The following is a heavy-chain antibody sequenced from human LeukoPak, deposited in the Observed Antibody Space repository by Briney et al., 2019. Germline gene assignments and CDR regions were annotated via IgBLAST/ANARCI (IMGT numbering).Heavy chain of an antibody. V-gene: IGHV3-23*01. D-gene: IGHD4-11*01. Sequence: GGSLRLSCAASGFTFSSYAMSWVRQAPGKGLEWVSAISGSGGSTYYADSVKGRFTISRDNSKNTLYLQMNSLRAEDTAVYSCAKHPSYRPTSLDYWGQGTLVTVSS. J-gene: IGHJ4*02. CDR3: AKHPSYRPTSLDY. CDR1: GFTFSSYA. CDR2: ISGSGGST.